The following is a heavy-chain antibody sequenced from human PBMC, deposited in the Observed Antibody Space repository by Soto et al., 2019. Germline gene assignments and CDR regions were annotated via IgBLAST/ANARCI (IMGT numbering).Heavy chain of an antibody. CDR3: ARKGIRITMVRGVINWFDP. CDR2: INHSGST. D-gene: IGHD3-10*01. V-gene: IGHV4-34*01. Sequence: PSETLSLTCAVYGGSFSGYYWSWIRQPPGKGLEWIGEINHSGSTNYNPSLKSRVTISVDTSKNQFSLKLSSVTAADTAVYYCARKGIRITMVRGVINWFDPWGQGTLVTVSS. J-gene: IGHJ5*02. CDR1: GGSFSGYY.